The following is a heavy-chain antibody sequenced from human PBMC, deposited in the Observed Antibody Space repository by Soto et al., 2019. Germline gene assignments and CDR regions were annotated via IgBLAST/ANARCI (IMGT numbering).Heavy chain of an antibody. D-gene: IGHD6-6*01. CDR3: ARDSSSSPVGYGMDV. CDR1: GFTFSSYS. J-gene: IGHJ6*02. V-gene: IGHV3-21*01. CDR2: ISSSSSCI. Sequence: LSLSCAASGFTFSSYSMNWVRQAPGKGLEWVSSISSSSSCIYYADSVKGRFTISRDNAKNSLYLQMNSLRAEDTAVYYCARDSSSSPVGYGMDVWGQGTTVTVSS.